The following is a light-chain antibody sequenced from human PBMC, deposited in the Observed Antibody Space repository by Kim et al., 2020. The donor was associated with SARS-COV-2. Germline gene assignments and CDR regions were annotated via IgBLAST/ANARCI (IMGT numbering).Light chain of an antibody. CDR3: CSYTASRTLL. V-gene: IGLV2-14*03. J-gene: IGLJ2*01. CDR1: NSDVGGYNY. CDR2: DVS. Sequence: GQSITISCTGTNSDVGGYNYVSWYQQLPGKAPKLMIYDVSYRPSGISNRFSGSKSGNTASLTISGLQAEDEGDYYCCSYTASRTLLFGGGTRLTVL.